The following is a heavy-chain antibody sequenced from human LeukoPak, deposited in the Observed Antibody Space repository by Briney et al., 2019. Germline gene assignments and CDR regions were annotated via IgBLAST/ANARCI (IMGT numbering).Heavy chain of an antibody. CDR1: GFTFSSYW. V-gene: IGHV3-7*01. Sequence: GGSLRLSCAASGFTFSSYWMSWVRQAPGKGLEWVANIKQDGSEKYYVDSVKGRFTISRGNAKNSLYLQMNSLRAEDTAVYYRARVQYYYDSSGTIYYFDYWGQGTLVTVSS. CDR2: IKQDGSEK. D-gene: IGHD3-22*01. CDR3: ARVQYYYDSSGTIYYFDY. J-gene: IGHJ4*02.